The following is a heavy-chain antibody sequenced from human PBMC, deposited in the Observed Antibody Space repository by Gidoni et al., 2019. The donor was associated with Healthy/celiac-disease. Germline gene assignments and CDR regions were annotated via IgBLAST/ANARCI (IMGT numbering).Heavy chain of an antibody. CDR3: ATNQDLYDYVWGSYCL. CDR1: GCSFKDYY. Sequence: QGQLVESGGGLVKPGGPLRRSGAAAGCSFKDYYMSWIRQAPGKGLEWFSSISSSGSTIYYADSVKGRFTISRDNAKNSLYLQMTSLRAEDTAVYSCATNQDLYDYVWGSYCLWGQGTLVTVSS. J-gene: IGHJ4*02. V-gene: IGHV3-11*01. D-gene: IGHD3-16*01. CDR2: ISSSGSTI.